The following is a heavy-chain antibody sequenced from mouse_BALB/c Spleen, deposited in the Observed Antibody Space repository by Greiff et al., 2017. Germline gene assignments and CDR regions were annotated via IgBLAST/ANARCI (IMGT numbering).Heavy chain of an antibody. Sequence: EVMLVESGPGLVKPSQSLSLTCTVTGYSITSDYAWNWIRQFPGNKLEWMGYISYSGSTSYNPSLKSRISITRDTSKNQFFLQLNSVTTEDTATYYCATLLRLHYAMDYWGQGTSVTVSS. CDR2: ISYSGST. V-gene: IGHV3-2*02. J-gene: IGHJ4*01. D-gene: IGHD1-2*01. CDR3: ATLLRLHYAMDY. CDR1: GYSITSDYA.